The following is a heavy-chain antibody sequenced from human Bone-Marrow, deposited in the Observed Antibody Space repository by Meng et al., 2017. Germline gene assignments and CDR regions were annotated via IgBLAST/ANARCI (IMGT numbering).Heavy chain of an antibody. D-gene: IGHD6-13*01. CDR2: ISYDGSNK. CDR1: GFTFSSYA. Sequence: GESLKISCAASGFTFSSYAMHWVRQAPGKGLEWVAVISYDGSNKYYADSVKGRFTISRDNSKNTLYLQMNSLRAEDTAVYYCARQYSSSWYDIWGQGTMVT. J-gene: IGHJ3*02. CDR3: ARQYSSSWYDI. V-gene: IGHV3-30*04.